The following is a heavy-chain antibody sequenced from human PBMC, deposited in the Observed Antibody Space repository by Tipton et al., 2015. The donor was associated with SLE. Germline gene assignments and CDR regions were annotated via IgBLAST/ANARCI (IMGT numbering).Heavy chain of an antibody. CDR3: ARGVLGGSYPY. Sequence: TLSLTCTVSGGSISSSSYYWSWIRQPPGKGLEWIGEINHSGSTNYNPSLKSRVTISVDTSKNQFSLKLSSVTAADTTVYYCARGVLGGSYPYWGQGTLVTVSS. CDR1: GGSISSSSYY. D-gene: IGHD1-26*01. CDR2: INHSGST. V-gene: IGHV4-39*07. J-gene: IGHJ4*02.